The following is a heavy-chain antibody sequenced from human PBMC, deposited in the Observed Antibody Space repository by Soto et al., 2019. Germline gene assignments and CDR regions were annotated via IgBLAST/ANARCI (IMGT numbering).Heavy chain of an antibody. V-gene: IGHV2-5*02. CDR1: GFSLTSHHMG. D-gene: IGHD6-25*01. Sequence: QITLRESGPALVRPAQTLTLTCTFSGFSLTSHHMGVAWIRQPPGKAMEWLALIYWDDDERFNPSLKDRLAISKDTSKNQVVLTMTNIGPLDPATYFCAHASDYDLLSFDHWGPGTLVTVSS. CDR3: AHASDYDLLSFDH. J-gene: IGHJ4*02. CDR2: IYWDDDE.